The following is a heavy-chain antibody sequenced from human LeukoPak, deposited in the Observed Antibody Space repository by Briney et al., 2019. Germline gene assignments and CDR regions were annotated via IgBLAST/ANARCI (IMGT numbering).Heavy chain of an antibody. CDR1: GFTFSSYW. V-gene: IGHV3-74*01. D-gene: IGHD4-17*01. CDR3: ARAKVPYGDYYGFDP. J-gene: IGHJ5*02. Sequence: GGSLRLSCAASGFTFSSYWMHWVRQAPGKGLVWVSRINSDGSSTSYADSVKGRFAISRDNAKNTLYPQMNSLRAEDTAVYYCARAKVPYGDYYGFDPWGQGTLVTVSP. CDR2: INSDGSST.